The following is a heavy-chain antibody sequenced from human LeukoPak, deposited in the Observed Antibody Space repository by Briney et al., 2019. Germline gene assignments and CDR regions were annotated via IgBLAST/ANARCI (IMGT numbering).Heavy chain of an antibody. CDR3: ARDRPYYDSSGYFPTCLFHP. J-gene: IGHJ5*02. CDR1: GGSISSGGYY. D-gene: IGHD3-22*01. Sequence: SETLSLTCTVSGGSISSGGYYWSWIRQHPGKGLEWIGYIYYSGSTYYNPSLKSRVTISVDTSKNQFSLKQSSVTAPDTAVYYCARDRPYYDSSGYFPTCLFHPWGQGTLVTVSS. V-gene: IGHV4-31*03. CDR2: IYYSGST.